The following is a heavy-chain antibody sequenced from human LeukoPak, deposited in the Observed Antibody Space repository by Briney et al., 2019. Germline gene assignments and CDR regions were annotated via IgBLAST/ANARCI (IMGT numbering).Heavy chain of an antibody. V-gene: IGHV3-7*01. CDR3: VRAGGSSWSDF. D-gene: IGHD6-13*01. CDR2: INQDGSEN. CDR1: GFTFSSYW. Sequence: GGSLRLSCAASGFTFSSYWMSWVHQSPGKGLEWVANINQDGSENHYVDSVKGRFTVSRDNAKNSVFVQMNGLRVEDTAVYYCVRAGGSSWSDFWGQGTLVTVSS. J-gene: IGHJ4*02.